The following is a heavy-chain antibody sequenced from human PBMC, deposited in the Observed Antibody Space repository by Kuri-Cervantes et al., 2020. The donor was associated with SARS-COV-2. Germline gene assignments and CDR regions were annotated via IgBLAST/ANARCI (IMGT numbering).Heavy chain of an antibody. Sequence: GESLKISCAASGFTFSSYWMSWVRQAPGKGLEWVANIKQDGSEKYYVDSVKGRFTISRDNSKNPLYLQMNSLRAEDTALYYCAKNLYAMDHRERAFDIWGQGTMVTVSS. V-gene: IGHV3-7*03. CDR1: GFTFSSYW. CDR3: AKNLYAMDHRERAFDI. D-gene: IGHD5-18*01. J-gene: IGHJ3*02. CDR2: IKQDGSEK.